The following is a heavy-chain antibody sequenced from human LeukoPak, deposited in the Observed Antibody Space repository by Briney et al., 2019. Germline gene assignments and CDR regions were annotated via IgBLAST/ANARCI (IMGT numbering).Heavy chain of an antibody. CDR3: ARDRRVGHTYRPGRF. V-gene: IGHV1-18*01. CDR2: INTFNDDT. J-gene: IGHJ4*02. CDR1: GYTFANYG. D-gene: IGHD3-16*02. Sequence: AAVKVSCKASGYTFANYGVTWVRRAPGHGLEWRGWINTFNDDTNYAQKFQGRVTMTPDASASTVHMELRRLTSDDPAVYYCARDRRVGHTYRPGRFWGQGTLVTVSS.